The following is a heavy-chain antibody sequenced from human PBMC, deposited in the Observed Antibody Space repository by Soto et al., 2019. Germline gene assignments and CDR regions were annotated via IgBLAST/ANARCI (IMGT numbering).Heavy chain of an antibody. J-gene: IGHJ2*01. Sequence: QVQLQESGPGLVKPSETLSLTCTVSVSGGSVSTGVHYWSWIRQPPGKGLEWIGYIYYSESTNYNPSLKCRVTISVDTSKNQFSLKLTSVTAADTAVYYCARGYYTSWYWFDRWGRGTLVTVSS. V-gene: IGHV4-61*08. CDR1: GGSVSTGVHY. CDR2: IYYSEST. D-gene: IGHD6-13*01. CDR3: ARGYYTSWYWFDR.